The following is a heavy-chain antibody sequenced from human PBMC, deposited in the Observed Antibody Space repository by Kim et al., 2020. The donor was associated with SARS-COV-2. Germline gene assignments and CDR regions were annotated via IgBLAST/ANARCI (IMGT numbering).Heavy chain of an antibody. CDR1: GFTFDDYA. D-gene: IGHD3-22*01. CDR2: ISWNSGSI. V-gene: IGHV3-9*01. CDR3: AKGSTMTSLYFDY. Sequence: GGSLRLSCAASGFTFDDYAMHWVRQAPGKGLEWVSGISWNSGSIGYADSVKGRFTISRDNAKNSLYLQMNSLRAEDTALYYCAKGSTMTSLYFDYWGQGTLVTVSS. J-gene: IGHJ4*02.